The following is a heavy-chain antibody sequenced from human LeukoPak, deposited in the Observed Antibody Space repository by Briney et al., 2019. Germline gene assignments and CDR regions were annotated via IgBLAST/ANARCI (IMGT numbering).Heavy chain of an antibody. Sequence: SVKVSCKASGGTFSSYAVSWVRQAPGQGLEWIGGIIPIFGTAYYAHKFQGRVTITADESTSTAYMELSSLTSEDTAVYYCARDTRHRYCSTTGCYRGWFDPWGQGTLVTVSS. CDR2: IIPIFGTA. CDR1: GGTFSSYA. V-gene: IGHV1-69*13. D-gene: IGHD2-2*01. J-gene: IGHJ5*02. CDR3: ARDTRHRYCSTTGCYRGWFDP.